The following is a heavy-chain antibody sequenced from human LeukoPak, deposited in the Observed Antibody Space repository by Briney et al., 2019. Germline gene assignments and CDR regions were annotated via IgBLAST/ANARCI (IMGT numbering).Heavy chain of an antibody. D-gene: IGHD6-13*01. CDR1: GGTFCSYA. Sequence: SVKVSCTASGGTFCSYAISWVRRAPGQGLEWMGGIIPIFGTANYAQKFQGRVTITADESTSTAYMELSSLRSEDTAVYYCARAIAAAGALVFDYWGQGTLVTVSS. V-gene: IGHV1-69*13. J-gene: IGHJ4*02. CDR3: ARAIAAAGALVFDY. CDR2: IIPIFGTA.